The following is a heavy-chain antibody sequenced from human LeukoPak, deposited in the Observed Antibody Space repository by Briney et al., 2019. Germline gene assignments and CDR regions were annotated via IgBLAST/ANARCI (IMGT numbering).Heavy chain of an antibody. Sequence: GGSLRLSCAASGFTFSSYGMHWVRQAPGKGLEWVAVISYDGSNKYYADSVKGRFTISRDNSKNTLYLQINSLRAEDTAVYYCAKGPYCSSTSCFGELDYWGQGTLVTVSS. V-gene: IGHV3-30*18. CDR3: AKGPYCSSTSCFGELDY. D-gene: IGHD2-2*01. J-gene: IGHJ4*02. CDR2: ISYDGSNK. CDR1: GFTFSSYG.